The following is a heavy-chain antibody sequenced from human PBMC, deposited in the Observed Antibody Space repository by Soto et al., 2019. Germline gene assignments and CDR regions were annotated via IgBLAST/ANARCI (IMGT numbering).Heavy chain of an antibody. J-gene: IGHJ5*02. CDR2: VKQDGSEK. CDR1: GLTFSYYW. Sequence: WGSRRLSCAASGLTFSYYWMSWVRQAPGKGLEWVANVKQDGSEKYYVDSVKGRFTISRDNAKNSLYLQMNSLRAEDTAVYYCARDPDYYDSRVGWCERWGKGNLLNVST. V-gene: IGHV3-7*03. CDR3: ARDPDYYDSRVGWCER. D-gene: IGHD3-22*01.